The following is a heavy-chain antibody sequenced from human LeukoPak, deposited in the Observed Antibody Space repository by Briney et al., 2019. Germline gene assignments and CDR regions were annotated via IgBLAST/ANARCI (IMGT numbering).Heavy chain of an antibody. J-gene: IGHJ5*02. V-gene: IGHV3-23*01. CDR3: AAYYDVLTGSVNWFDP. CDR1: GFTFSSYG. CDR2: ISGSAGTT. D-gene: IGHD3-9*01. Sequence: GRSLRLSCAASGFTFSSYGMHWVRQAPGKGLEWVSSISGSAGTTYYADSVKGRLTISRDNSKNTLYLQMNSLRAEDTAVYYCAAYYDVLTGSVNWFDPWGQGTLVTVSS.